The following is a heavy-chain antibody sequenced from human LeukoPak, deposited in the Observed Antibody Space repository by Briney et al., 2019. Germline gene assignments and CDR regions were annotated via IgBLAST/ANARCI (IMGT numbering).Heavy chain of an antibody. CDR2: ISSSSSYI. CDR3: ARGKDFSNTAAAGVRWFDP. V-gene: IGHV3-21*01. CDR1: GLTFSSYS. J-gene: IGHJ5*02. Sequence: GGSLRLSCAASGLTFSSYSMNWVRQAPGKGLEWVSSISSSSSYIYYADSVKGRFTISRDNAKNSLYLQMNSLRAEDTAVYYCARGKDFSNTAAAGVRWFDPWGQGTLVTVSS. D-gene: IGHD6-13*01.